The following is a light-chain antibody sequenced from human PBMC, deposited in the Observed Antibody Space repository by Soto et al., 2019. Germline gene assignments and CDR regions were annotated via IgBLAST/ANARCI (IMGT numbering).Light chain of an antibody. V-gene: IGKV3-20*01. J-gene: IGKJ1*01. CDR3: QQYGSLPRT. Sequence: IVMTHSPSTLSLSPFKGVILSCWASQSVSSNLAWYQQKPGQAPRLLIYGASARATGIPDRFSGSGSGTDFTLTISRLEPEDFAVYYCQQYGSLPRTFGQGTKVDIK. CDR1: QSVSSN. CDR2: GAS.